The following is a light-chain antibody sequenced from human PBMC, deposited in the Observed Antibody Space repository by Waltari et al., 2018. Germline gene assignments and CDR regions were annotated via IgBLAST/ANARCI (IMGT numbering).Light chain of an antibody. CDR2: EVN. Sequence: QSALTQPPSASGSPGQSVTISCTGPSSDIGGYNFVSWYQPHPGKAPKLILYEVNSRPSGVPDRFSGSKSGNTASLTVSGLQAEDEADYYCSSYAGSNNVVFGGGTKLTVL. CDR3: SSYAGSNNVV. J-gene: IGLJ2*01. CDR1: SSDIGGYNF. V-gene: IGLV2-8*01.